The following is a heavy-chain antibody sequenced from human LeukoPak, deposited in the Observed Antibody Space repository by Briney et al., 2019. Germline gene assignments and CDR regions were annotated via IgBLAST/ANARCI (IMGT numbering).Heavy chain of an antibody. V-gene: IGHV3-23*01. CDR3: AKTLRAYYDSSGYYDY. D-gene: IGHD3-22*01. CDR1: GFTFSSYA. Sequence: PGGSLRLSCAASGFTFSSYAMSWVRQAPGKWLEWVSAISGSGGSTYYADSVKGRFTISRDNSKNTLYLQMNSLRAEDTAVYYCAKTLRAYYDSSGYYDYWGQGTLVTVSS. CDR2: ISGSGGST. J-gene: IGHJ4*02.